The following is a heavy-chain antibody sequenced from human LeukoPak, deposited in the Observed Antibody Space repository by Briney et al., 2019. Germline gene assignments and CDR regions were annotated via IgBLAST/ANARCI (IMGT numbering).Heavy chain of an antibody. D-gene: IGHD3-3*01. J-gene: IGHJ3*02. CDR1: GFTFSSYA. CDR2: ISYDGSNK. CDR3: ARELEAFDI. V-gene: IGHV3-30*04. Sequence: PGRSLRLSCAASGFTFSSYAIHWVRQAPGKGLEWVAVISYDGSNKYYADSVKGRFTISRDNSKKTLYLQMNSLRAEDTAVYYCARELEAFDIWGQGTMVTVS.